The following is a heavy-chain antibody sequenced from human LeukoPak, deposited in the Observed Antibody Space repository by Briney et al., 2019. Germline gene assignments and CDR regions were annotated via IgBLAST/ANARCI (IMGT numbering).Heavy chain of an antibody. CDR1: GYTFTGYY. V-gene: IGHV1-2*06. J-gene: IGHJ4*02. CDR3: ARGDPLVFDY. Sequence: SXXVSCKASGYTFTGYYMHWVRQAPGQGLEWMGRINPNSGGTNYAQKFQGRVTMTRDTSISTAYMELSRLRSDDTAVYYCARGDPLVFDYWGQGTLVTVSS. D-gene: IGHD6-6*01. CDR2: INPNSGGT.